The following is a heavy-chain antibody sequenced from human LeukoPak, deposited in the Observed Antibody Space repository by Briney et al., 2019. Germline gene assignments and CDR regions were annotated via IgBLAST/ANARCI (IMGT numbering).Heavy chain of an antibody. V-gene: IGHV4-59*08. CDR1: GGSLSSYY. CDR3: ARHITHPHGDSDYYYYYGMDV. Sequence: SETLSLTCTVSGGSLSSYYWSWIRQPPGKGLEWIGYIYYSGSTNYNPSLKSRVTISVDTSKNQFSLKLSSVTAADTAVYYCARHITHPHGDSDYYYYYGMDVWGQGTTVTVSS. D-gene: IGHD4-17*01. J-gene: IGHJ6*02. CDR2: IYYSGST.